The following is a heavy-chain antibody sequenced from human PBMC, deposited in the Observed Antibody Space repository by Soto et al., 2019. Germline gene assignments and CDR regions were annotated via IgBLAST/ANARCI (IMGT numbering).Heavy chain of an antibody. CDR1: GESFSAYY. V-gene: IGHV4-34*01. Sequence: AETLSLTCAVYGESFSAYYWNWIRQSPGKGLDWIGEINHSGSSTYNPSLESRVTMSVDTSRNQFSLKLTSVTAADTAVYYCARGLLSPTGTGWYYFDYWGQGMLVTVSS. D-gene: IGHD6-19*01. CDR2: INHSGSS. CDR3: ARGLLSPTGTGWYYFDY. J-gene: IGHJ4*02.